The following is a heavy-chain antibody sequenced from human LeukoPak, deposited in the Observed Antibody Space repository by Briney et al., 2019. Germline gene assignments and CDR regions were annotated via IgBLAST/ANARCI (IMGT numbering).Heavy chain of an antibody. CDR1: GYTFTGHY. V-gene: IGHV1-2*06. CDR3: AREPPPDSGAMFQH. Sequence: ASVKVSCKASGYTFTGHYMHWVPQAPGQGLEWMGRINPNSGGTNYAQKFQGRVTMTRDTSISTAYMELSRLRSDDTAVYYCAREPPPDSGAMFQHWGQGTLVTVSS. J-gene: IGHJ1*01. CDR2: INPNSGGT. D-gene: IGHD2-2*01.